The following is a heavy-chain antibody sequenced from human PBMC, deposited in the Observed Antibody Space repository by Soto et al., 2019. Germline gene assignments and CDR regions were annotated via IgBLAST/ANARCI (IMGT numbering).Heavy chain of an antibody. CDR3: AREEFEDGRGHFDY. CDR2: ISYGGVNK. D-gene: IGHD3-22*01. J-gene: IGHJ4*02. CDR1: GFTFSTSV. Sequence: QVQLVESGGGVVQPGGSLRLSCAASGFTFSTSVMHWVRQAPGKGLEWMAIISYGGVNKYYAYSVKGRFTISRDISESTLYLQMNSLRTEDTAVYYCAREEFEDGRGHFDYWGQGTLVSVSS. V-gene: IGHV3-30-3*01.